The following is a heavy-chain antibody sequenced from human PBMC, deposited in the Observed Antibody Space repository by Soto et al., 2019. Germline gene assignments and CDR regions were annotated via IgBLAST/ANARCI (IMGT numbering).Heavy chain of an antibody. D-gene: IGHD2-2*01. CDR2: ITASADTT. CDR3: AKVRPLRDCTSTSCLGAFDI. V-gene: IGHV3-23*01. Sequence: GGSLRLACAASAVSFRSYAVSWVRQAPGKGLEWVSAITASADTTYYADSVKGRFTTSRDNSKNTLYLRMNSLRAEDTAVYYCAKVRPLRDCTSTSCLGAFDIWGQGTMVTVS. J-gene: IGHJ3*02. CDR1: AVSFRSYA.